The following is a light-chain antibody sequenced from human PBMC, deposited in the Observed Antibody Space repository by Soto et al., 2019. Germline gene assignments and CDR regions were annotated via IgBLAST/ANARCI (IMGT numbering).Light chain of an antibody. CDR3: LHYNTYSPT. Sequence: DIQMTQSPSTLSASVGDRVTITCRASQSINSWLTWYQQKPGKAPKLLIYKASSLESGVPSRFSGSGSGTEFTLTISSLQPDDFASYYCLHYNTYSPTFGQGTKVEIK. CDR2: KAS. V-gene: IGKV1-5*03. CDR1: QSINSW. J-gene: IGKJ1*01.